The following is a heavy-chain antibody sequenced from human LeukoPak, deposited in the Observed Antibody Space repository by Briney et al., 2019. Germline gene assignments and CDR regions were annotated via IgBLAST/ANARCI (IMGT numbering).Heavy chain of an antibody. J-gene: IGHJ4*02. CDR3: ARVWLSVCGGSCQYYFDY. CDR2: ISAYSGNT. D-gene: IGHD2-15*01. V-gene: IGHV1-18*01. Sequence: ASVKVSCKASGYTFTSYGISWVRQAPGQGLEWMGWISAYSGNTNYAQKLQGRVTMTTDTSTSTAYMELRSLRSDDTAVYYCARVWLSVCGGSCQYYFDYWGRGTLVTVSS. CDR1: GYTFTSYG.